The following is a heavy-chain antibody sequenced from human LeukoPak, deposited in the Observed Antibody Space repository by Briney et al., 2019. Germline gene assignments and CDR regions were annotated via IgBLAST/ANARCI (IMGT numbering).Heavy chain of an antibody. J-gene: IGHJ4*02. D-gene: IGHD3-22*01. CDR3: ASLGSDDSSGYYLNY. V-gene: IGHV4-34*01. CDR2: INHSGST. Sequence: SETLSLTCAVYGGSFSGYYWSWIRQPPGKGLEWIGEINHSGSTNYNPSLKSRVTISVDTSKNQFSLKLSSVTAADTAVYYCASLGSDDSSGYYLNYWGQGTLVTVSS. CDR1: GGSFSGYY.